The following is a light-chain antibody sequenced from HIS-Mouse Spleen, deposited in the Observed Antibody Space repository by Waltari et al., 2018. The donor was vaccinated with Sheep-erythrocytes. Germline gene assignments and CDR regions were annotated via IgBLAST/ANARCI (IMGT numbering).Light chain of an antibody. Sequence: QSALTQPASVSGSPGQAITISCTGTRSAVVCYNYVSWYQQHPGKAPKLMIYEVSHRPSGVSNRFSGSKSGNTASLTISGLQAEDEADYYCSSYTSSSTLVVFGGGTKLTVL. CDR1: RSAVVCYNY. V-gene: IGLV2-14*01. CDR2: EVS. J-gene: IGLJ2*01. CDR3: SSYTSSSTLVV.